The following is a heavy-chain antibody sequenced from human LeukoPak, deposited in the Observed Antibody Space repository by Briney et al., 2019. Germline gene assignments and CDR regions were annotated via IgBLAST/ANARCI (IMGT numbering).Heavy chain of an antibody. J-gene: IGHJ3*02. CDR2: IYHSGST. CDR1: GGSISSSNW. Sequence: SGTLSLTCAVSGGSISSSNWWSWVRQPPGKGLEWIGEIYHSGSTNYNPSLKSRVTISVDKSKNQFSLKLNSVTAADTAVYYCARDGQWLVDAFDIWGQGTMVTVSS. V-gene: IGHV4-4*02. CDR3: ARDGQWLVDAFDI. D-gene: IGHD6-19*01.